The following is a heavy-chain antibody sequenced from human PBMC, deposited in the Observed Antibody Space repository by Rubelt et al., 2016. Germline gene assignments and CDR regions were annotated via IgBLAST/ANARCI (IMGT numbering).Heavy chain of an antibody. V-gene: IGHV4-59*12. CDR2: NHYTENS. J-gene: IGHJ4*01. D-gene: IGHD1-26*01. Sequence: QVQLQESGPGLVKPSETLSLTCTVSGGSISSSYWSWIRLPPGKGLEWIGYNHYTENSRYNPSLKSRVTVSVDTSKNQFALRLPSVTAADTAVYYCARWDVDYLDYWGQGTLVTVSS. CDR3: ARWDVDYLDY. CDR1: GGSISSSY.